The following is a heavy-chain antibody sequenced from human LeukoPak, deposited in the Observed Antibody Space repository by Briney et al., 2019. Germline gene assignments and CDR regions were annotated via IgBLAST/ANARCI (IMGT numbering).Heavy chain of an antibody. CDR1: GFTVSSNY. D-gene: IGHD3-10*01. CDR2: IYSGGST. CDR3: ARDRGPSITMVRGVKYGMDV. J-gene: IGHJ6*02. Sequence: GGSLRLSCAASGFTVSSNYMSWVRQAPGKGLEWVSVIYSGGSTYYADSVKGRFTISRDNSKNTLYLQMNSLRAEDTAVYYCARDRGPSITMVRGVKYGMDVWGQGTTVTVSS. V-gene: IGHV3-66*01.